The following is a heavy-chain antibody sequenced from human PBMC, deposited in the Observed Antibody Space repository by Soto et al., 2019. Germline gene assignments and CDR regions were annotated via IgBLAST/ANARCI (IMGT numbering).Heavy chain of an antibody. CDR2: ISGYNAKT. CDR3: ARDETYTSGWYFEL. V-gene: IGHV1-18*01. J-gene: IGHJ4*02. D-gene: IGHD6-19*01. CDR1: GYMFNSYG. Sequence: QVQLVQSGGEVKKPGASVKVSCKASGYMFNSYGMSWVRQAPGQGLEWMGWISGYNAKTEYAQKCQVRITMTTETSTTTVYMELRSLRSDDTAVYYCARDETYTSGWYFELWGQGTLVTVPS.